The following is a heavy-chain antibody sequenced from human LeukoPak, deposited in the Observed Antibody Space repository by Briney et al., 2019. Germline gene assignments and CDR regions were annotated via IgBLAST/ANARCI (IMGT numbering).Heavy chain of an antibody. J-gene: IGHJ3*02. CDR2: ISGSGGSA. CDR1: GFTFSSYA. V-gene: IGHV3-23*01. Sequence: GSLRLSCAASGFTFSSYAMSWVRQAPGKGLEWVSSISGSGGSAYYADSVKGRFTISRDNSKSTLYLQMNSLRAEDTAVYYCAKRKGSAFDIWGQGTMVTVSS. CDR3: AKRKGSAFDI. D-gene: IGHD3-10*01.